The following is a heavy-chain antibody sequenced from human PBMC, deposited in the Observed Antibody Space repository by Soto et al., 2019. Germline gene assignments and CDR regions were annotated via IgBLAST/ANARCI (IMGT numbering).Heavy chain of an antibody. V-gene: IGHV3-23*01. CDR2: ISGSGGST. Sequence: EVQLLESGGGLVQPGGSLRLSCAASGFTFSSYAMSWVRQAPGKGLEWVSAISGSGGSTYYADSVKGRFTISRDNSKNTLDLHLNSVRAEDAAVYHCANVTCSGGSCAHFDYWGQGTLVTVSS. CDR3: ANVTCSGGSCAHFDY. J-gene: IGHJ4*02. D-gene: IGHD2-15*01. CDR1: GFTFSSYA.